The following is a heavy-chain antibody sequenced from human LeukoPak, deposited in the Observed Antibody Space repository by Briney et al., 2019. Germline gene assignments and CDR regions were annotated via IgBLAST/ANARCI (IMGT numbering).Heavy chain of an antibody. J-gene: IGHJ4*02. CDR3: ARDESVTAPTTFDY. V-gene: IGHV3-74*01. D-gene: IGHD2-21*02. CDR1: GFTFRRYW. CDR2: INTDGSDT. Sequence: GGSLRLSCAASGFTFRRYWMLWVRQAPGKGPVWVSRINTDGSDTIYADSVKGRFTISRDNAKNTLFLQMNSLRAEDTAVCYCARDESVTAPTTFDYWGQGTLVTVSA.